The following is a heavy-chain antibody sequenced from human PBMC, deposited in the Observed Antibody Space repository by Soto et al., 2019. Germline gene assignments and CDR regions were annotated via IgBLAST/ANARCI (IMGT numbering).Heavy chain of an antibody. V-gene: IGHV6-1*01. Sequence: KQSQTLSLTCAISGDSVSSNSAAWNWIRQSPSRGLEWLGRTYYRSKWYNDYAVSVKSRITINPDTSKNQFSLQLNSVTPEDTAVYYCARDWTIAVAGPFDYWGQGTLVTVSS. D-gene: IGHD6-19*01. CDR1: GDSVSSNSAA. CDR2: TYYRSKWYN. CDR3: ARDWTIAVAGPFDY. J-gene: IGHJ4*02.